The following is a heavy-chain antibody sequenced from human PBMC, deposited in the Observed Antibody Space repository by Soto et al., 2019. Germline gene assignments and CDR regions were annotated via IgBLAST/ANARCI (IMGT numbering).Heavy chain of an antibody. CDR2: IYYSGST. CDR3: ATIVTGWLVEGRWFDP. V-gene: IGHV4-31*03. D-gene: IGHD6-19*01. J-gene: IGHJ5*02. Sequence: PSVTLSLTCTVSGGSISSGGYYWSWIRQHPWKGLEWIGYIYYSGSTYYNPSLKSRVTIPVDTSKNQFALKLSSVTAADTAVYYCATIVTGWLVEGRWFDPWGQGTLVTVSS. CDR1: GGSISSGGYY.